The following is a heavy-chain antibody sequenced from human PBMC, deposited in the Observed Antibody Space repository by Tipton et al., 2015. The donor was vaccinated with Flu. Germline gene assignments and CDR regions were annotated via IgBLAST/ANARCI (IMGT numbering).Heavy chain of an antibody. J-gene: IGHJ4*02. CDR1: GFTVSSNS. Sequence: SLRLSCAASGFTVSSNSVSWVRRAPGKGLEWVSIIYAGGATYYADSVKGRFTISRDNSKNTVYLQINSLRAEDTAVYYCARGYDILTDGGGYFDYWGQGTLVTVSS. CDR3: ARGYDILTDGGGYFDY. CDR2: IYAGGAT. D-gene: IGHD3-9*01. V-gene: IGHV3-53*01.